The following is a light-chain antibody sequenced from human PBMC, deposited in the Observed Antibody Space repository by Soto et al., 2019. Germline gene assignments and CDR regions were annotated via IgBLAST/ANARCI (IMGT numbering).Light chain of an antibody. CDR1: QSISNY. CDR2: AAS. J-gene: IGKJ4*01. CDR3: QQRYGTPLT. V-gene: IGKV1-39*01. Sequence: DMEMTQSPSSLSASVGDRVTITCRASQSISNYLNWYQHKPGKVPKLLIYAASSLQSGVTTRFSGSGSGTDVTLTINSLQPADFATYYCQQRYGTPLTFGGGTKMEIK.